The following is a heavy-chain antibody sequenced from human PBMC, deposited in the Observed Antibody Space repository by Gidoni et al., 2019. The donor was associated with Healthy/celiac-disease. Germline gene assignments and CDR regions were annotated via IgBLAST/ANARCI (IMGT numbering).Heavy chain of an antibody. CDR3: ARDLFPVVVTANWFDP. CDR1: GFTFSSYG. J-gene: IGHJ5*02. V-gene: IGHV3-33*01. Sequence: QVQLVESGGGVVQPGRSLRLSCAASGFTFSSYGMPWVRQAPGKGLEWVAVIWYDGSNKYYADSVKGRFTISRDNSKNTLYLQMNSLRAEDTAVYYCARDLFPVVVTANWFDPWGQGTLVTVSS. D-gene: IGHD2-21*02. CDR2: IWYDGSNK.